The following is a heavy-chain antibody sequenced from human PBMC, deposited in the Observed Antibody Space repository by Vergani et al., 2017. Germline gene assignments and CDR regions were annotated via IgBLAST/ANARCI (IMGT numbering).Heavy chain of an antibody. Sequence: QVQLVESGGGVVQPGRSLRLSCAASGFTFGDHGIHWVRRAPGKGLEWVALISYDGTNKYYTNSVRGRFTISRDNSKITLFLQMNSLRVEAMAVYYCARDRGDWSYYSYFYNYYMDGGGKATTVTVSS. CDR1: GFTFGDHG. J-gene: IGHJ6*03. CDR2: ISYDGTNK. V-gene: IGHV3-30-3*01. CDR3: ARDRGDWSYYSYFYNYYMDG. D-gene: IGHD1-26*01.